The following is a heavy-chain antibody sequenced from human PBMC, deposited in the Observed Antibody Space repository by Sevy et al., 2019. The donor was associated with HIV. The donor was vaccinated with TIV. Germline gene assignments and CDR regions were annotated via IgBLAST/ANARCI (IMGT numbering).Heavy chain of an antibody. J-gene: IGHJ4*02. CDR3: TAGTGRSDFDY. Sequence: GGSLRLSCAASGFTFSDAWMSWVRQAPGKGLEWIGRIKSKTDSATRDFAAPVKGRFGISRDDSKNMVYLQMSSLKTEDTAVYYCTAGTGRSDFDYWGQGTLVTVS. CDR2: IKSKTDSATR. V-gene: IGHV3-15*01. CDR1: GFTFSDAW. D-gene: IGHD2-15*01.